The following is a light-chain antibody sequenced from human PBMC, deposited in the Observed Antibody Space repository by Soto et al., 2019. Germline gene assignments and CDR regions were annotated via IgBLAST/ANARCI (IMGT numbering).Light chain of an antibody. CDR2: GNS. J-gene: IGLJ2*01. CDR3: QYYDISLSVV. V-gene: IGLV1-40*01. Sequence: QSVLTQPPSVSGAPGQRVTISCTGSSSNIGAGYDVHWYHQLPGTAPKLLIYGNSNRPSGVPDRFSGSKSGTSASLDITGLQAEDEADYYCQYYDISLSVVLGGGTKLPVL. CDR1: SSNIGAGYD.